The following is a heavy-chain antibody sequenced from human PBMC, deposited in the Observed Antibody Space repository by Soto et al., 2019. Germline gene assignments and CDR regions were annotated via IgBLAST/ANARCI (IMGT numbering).Heavy chain of an antibody. D-gene: IGHD1-1*01. CDR3: ARDSRRGDFYYYGMDV. V-gene: IGHV3-30-3*01. CDR1: GFTFSSYA. Sequence: GSLRLSCAASGFTFSSYAMHWVRQAPGKGLEWVAVISYDGSNKYYADSVKGRFTISRDNSKNTLYLQMNSLRAEDTAVYYCARDSRRGDFYYYGMDVWGQGTTVTVSS. J-gene: IGHJ6*02. CDR2: ISYDGSNK.